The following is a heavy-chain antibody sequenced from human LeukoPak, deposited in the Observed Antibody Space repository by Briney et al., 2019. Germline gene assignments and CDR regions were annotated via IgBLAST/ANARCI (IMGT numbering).Heavy chain of an antibody. V-gene: IGHV3-30*02. CDR3: AKDYYDFWSGYYLDAFDI. J-gene: IGHJ3*02. CDR1: GFTFSSYG. CDR2: IRYDGSNK. Sequence: GGSLRLSCAASGFTFSSYGMHWVRQAPGKGLEWVAFIRYDGSNKYYADSVKGRFTISRDNSKNTLYLQMNSLRAEDTAVYYCAKDYYDFWSGYYLDAFDIWGQGSMVTVSS. D-gene: IGHD3-3*01.